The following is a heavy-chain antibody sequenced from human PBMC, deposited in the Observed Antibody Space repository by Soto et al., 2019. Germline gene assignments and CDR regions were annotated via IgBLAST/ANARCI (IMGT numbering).Heavy chain of an antibody. Sequence: QVQLVESGGGLVKPGGSLRLSCAASGFTFSDYYMSWIRQAPGKGLEWVSYISSSGSTIYYADSVKGRFTISGDNAKNSLYLQMNSLRGEDKAVYYCARDFGFWSGYSPPPAAFDLLGQGTMVTVSS. CDR1: GFTFSDYY. V-gene: IGHV3-11*01. D-gene: IGHD3-3*01. CDR2: ISSSGSTI. CDR3: ARDFGFWSGYSPPPAAFDL. J-gene: IGHJ3*01.